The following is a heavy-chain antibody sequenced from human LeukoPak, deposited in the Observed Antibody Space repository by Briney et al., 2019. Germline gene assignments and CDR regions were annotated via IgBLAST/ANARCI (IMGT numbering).Heavy chain of an antibody. J-gene: IGHJ4*02. CDR1: GFTFSSYS. Sequence: GGSLRLSCAASGFTFSSYSMNWVRQAPGKGLEWVSSISSSSSYIYYEYSVKGRSTTSRDNAKYSLYLQMNSLRGEDTAVYYCARERLDRRWYIDYWGQGTLVTVSS. CDR2: ISSSSSYI. D-gene: IGHD6-25*01. CDR3: ARERLDRRWYIDY. V-gene: IGHV3-21*01.